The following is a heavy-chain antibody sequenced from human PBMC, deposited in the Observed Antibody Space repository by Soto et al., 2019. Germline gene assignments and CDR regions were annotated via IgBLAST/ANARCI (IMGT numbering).Heavy chain of an antibody. J-gene: IGHJ6*02. CDR1: GGSISSSNW. CDR3: ARLKGGVTIFGVVTHYYYGMDV. Sequence: SETLSLTCAVSGGSISSSNWWSWVRQPPGKGLEWIGEIYHSGSTNYNPSLKSRVTISVGKSKNQFSLKLSSVTAADTAVYYCARLKGGVTIFGVVTHYYYGMDVWGQGTTVTVSS. D-gene: IGHD3-3*01. CDR2: IYHSGST. V-gene: IGHV4-4*02.